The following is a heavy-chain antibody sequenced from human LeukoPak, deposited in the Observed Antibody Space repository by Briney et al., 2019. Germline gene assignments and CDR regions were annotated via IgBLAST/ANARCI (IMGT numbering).Heavy chain of an antibody. CDR1: GGSISSSSYY. V-gene: IGHV4-39*01. CDR2: IYYSGST. J-gene: IGHJ4*02. Sequence: SETLSLTCTVSGGSISSSSYYWGWIRQPPGKGLEWIGSIYYSGSTYYNPSLKSRVTISVDTSKNQFSLKLSSVTAADTAVYYCARFAHSSGWSNHFDFWGQGTLVTVSS. CDR3: ARFAHSSGWSNHFDF. D-gene: IGHD6-19*01.